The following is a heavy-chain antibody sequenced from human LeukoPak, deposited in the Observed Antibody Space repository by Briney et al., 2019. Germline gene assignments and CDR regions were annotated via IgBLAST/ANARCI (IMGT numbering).Heavy chain of an antibody. CDR1: GYSFSNSW. Sequence: GESLKISCQGSGYSFSNSWIAWVRQMPGKGLEWMGIIYPGDSDTRYSPSFQGQVTISADKSISTAYLQWSSLKASDTAMYYCARLAYNAQNAFDIWGQGTMVTVSS. D-gene: IGHD1-14*01. CDR2: IYPGDSDT. CDR3: ARLAYNAQNAFDI. J-gene: IGHJ3*02. V-gene: IGHV5-51*01.